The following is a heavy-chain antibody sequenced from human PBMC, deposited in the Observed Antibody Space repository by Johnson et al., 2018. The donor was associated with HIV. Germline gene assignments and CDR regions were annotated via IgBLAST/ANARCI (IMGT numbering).Heavy chain of an antibody. CDR3: ARDGPGDGNAMGGSGAFDI. CDR1: QFTFSNYA. CDR2: ISSDGSNK. Sequence: QVQLVESGGTLAKPAWSPRLSCAASQFTFSNYAIHWVRQAPGKGLEWVAVISSDGSNKYHADSVKGRFTISKDNSRNTLFMQMNSLRVEDTAVYYCARDGPGDGNAMGGSGAFDIWGQGTMVTVSS. J-gene: IGHJ3*02. D-gene: IGHD5-24*01. V-gene: IGHV3-30*04.